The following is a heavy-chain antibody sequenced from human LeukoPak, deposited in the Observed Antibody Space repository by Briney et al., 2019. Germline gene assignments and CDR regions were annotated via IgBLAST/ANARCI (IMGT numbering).Heavy chain of an antibody. V-gene: IGHV3-30*02. J-gene: IGHJ6*03. CDR1: GFSFSSYG. CDR2: IRSDGSNK. CDR3: AKDAINYYYYYMDV. Sequence: GGSLRLSCAGSGFSFSSYGMHWVRQAPGKGLEWMAFIRSDGSNKYYADSVKGRFTISRDNSKNTLYLQMNSLRAEDTAVYYCAKDAINYYYYYMDVWGKGTTVTVSS.